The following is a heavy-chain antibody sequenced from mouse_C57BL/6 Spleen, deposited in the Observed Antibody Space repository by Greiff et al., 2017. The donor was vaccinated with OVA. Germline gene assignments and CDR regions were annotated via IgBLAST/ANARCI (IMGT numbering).Heavy chain of an antibody. CDR2: IYPGDGDT. Sequence: QVQLQQSGPELVKPGASVKISCKASGYAFSSSWMNWVKQRPGKGLEWIGRIYPGDGDTNYNGKFKGKATLTADKSSSTAYMQLSSLTSEDSAVYFCARDGSSPHWYFDVGGTGTTVTVSS. CDR1: GYAFSSSW. D-gene: IGHD1-1*01. V-gene: IGHV1-82*01. CDR3: ARDGSSPHWYFDV. J-gene: IGHJ1*03.